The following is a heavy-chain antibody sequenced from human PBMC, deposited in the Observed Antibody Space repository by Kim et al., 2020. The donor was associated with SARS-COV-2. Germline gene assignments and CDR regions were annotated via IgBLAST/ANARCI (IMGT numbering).Heavy chain of an antibody. CDR3: ARVFAKSPRYESGFDI. CDR1: GGSMSTINNY. Sequence: SQTLSLTCIVSGGSMSTINNYWAWIRQIPGKGLEWIGYIYNTGTTFYNPSLKSRLTMSVDTSKSQLSLQLRSVTAADAAIYYCARVFAKSPRYESGFDIW. V-gene: IGHV4-30-4*08. J-gene: IGHJ3*02. D-gene: IGHD1-1*01. CDR2: IYNTGTT.